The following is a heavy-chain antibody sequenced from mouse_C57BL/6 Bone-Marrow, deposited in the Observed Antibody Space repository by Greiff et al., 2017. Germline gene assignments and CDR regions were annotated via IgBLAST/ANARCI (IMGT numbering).Heavy chain of an antibody. J-gene: IGHJ3*01. CDR1: GFTFSSYG. V-gene: IGHV5-6*01. CDR2: ISSGGSYT. CDR3: ARQGYYGSSYSWFAY. D-gene: IGHD1-1*01. Sequence: EVKLVESGGDLVKPGGSLKLSCAASGFTFSSYGMSWVRQTPDKRLEWVATISSGGSYTYYPDSVKGRFTISRDNAKNTLYLQMSRLKSEDTAMYYCARQGYYGSSYSWFAYWGQGTLVTVSA.